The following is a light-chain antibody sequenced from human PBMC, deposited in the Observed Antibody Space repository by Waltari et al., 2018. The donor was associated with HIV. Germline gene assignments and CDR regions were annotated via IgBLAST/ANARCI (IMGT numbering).Light chain of an antibody. V-gene: IGLV2-11*01. CDR2: DVY. J-gene: IGLJ1*01. CDR3: CAYAAGHVSYV. CDR1: TSDVGSYNY. Sequence: QSALTQPPSVSGSPGQSVTISCTGSTSDVGSYNYVSWYQQYPGKTPKLIIFDVYQRPSGFPELFSGSRSGNTASLTISGLQTEDEADYFCCAYAAGHVSYVFGTGT.